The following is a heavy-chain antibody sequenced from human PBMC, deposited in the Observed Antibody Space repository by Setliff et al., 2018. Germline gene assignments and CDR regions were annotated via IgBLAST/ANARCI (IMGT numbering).Heavy chain of an antibody. D-gene: IGHD2-2*01. J-gene: IGHJ3*01. CDR1: GYNFITFG. CDR3: ARFGGSCSSSSCYASDL. V-gene: IGHV1-18*01. Sequence: GASVKVSCKTSGYNFITFGISWVRQAPGQGLEWMGMIITNTGKTSYAQKFQGRVTMTTDTSTGTGYMELRSLRSDDTAVYFCARFGGSCSSSSCYASDLWGQGTMVTVS. CDR2: IITNTGKT.